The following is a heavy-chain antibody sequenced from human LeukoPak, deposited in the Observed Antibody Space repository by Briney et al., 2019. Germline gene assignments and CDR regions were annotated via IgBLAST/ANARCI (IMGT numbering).Heavy chain of an antibody. CDR3: AKDRGYSSGWPDY. CDR1: GFTFDDYA. D-gene: IGHD6-19*01. Sequence: GRSLRLSCAPSGFTFDDYAMHWVRQAPGKGLEWGSGISGNSGSIGYADSVKGRFTISRDNAKNSLYLQMNSLRAEDTALYYCAKDRGYSSGWPDYWGQGTLVTVSS. CDR2: ISGNSGSI. V-gene: IGHV3-9*01. J-gene: IGHJ4*02.